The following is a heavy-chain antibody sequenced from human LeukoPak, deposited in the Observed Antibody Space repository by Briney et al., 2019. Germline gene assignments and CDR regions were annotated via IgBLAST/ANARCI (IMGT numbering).Heavy chain of an antibody. Sequence: ASVKVSCKTSKNMFTGYFMHWVRQAPGQGLEWIGWINPNSGGTLFARRFQGRVTMTRDTSIGATYMELSRLTSDDAALYYCAAQCNDDFCYKRDYMDVWGKGTMVIVSS. CDR2: INPNSGGT. D-gene: IGHD2-2*02. V-gene: IGHV1-2*02. CDR1: KNMFTGYF. CDR3: AAQCNDDFCYKRDYMDV. J-gene: IGHJ6*03.